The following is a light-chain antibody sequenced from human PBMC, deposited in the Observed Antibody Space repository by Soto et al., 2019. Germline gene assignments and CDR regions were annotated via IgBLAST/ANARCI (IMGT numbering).Light chain of an antibody. CDR2: VEVSGIY. J-gene: IGLJ7*01. CDR3: ETWDNDNVV. CDR1: SGNSGYI. V-gene: IGLV4-60*03. Sequence: QLVLTQSSAASASLGSSVKLTCTLSSGNSGYIIAWHLQQPGQAPRYLMRVEVSGIYNKGSGVPDRFSGSSSGADRHLVISNLQSEDEADYFCETWDNDNVVFGGGTQLTVL.